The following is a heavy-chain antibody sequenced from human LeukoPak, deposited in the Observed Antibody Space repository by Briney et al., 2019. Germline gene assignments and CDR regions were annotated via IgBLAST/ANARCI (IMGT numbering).Heavy chain of an antibody. CDR3: ARFIAARMNWFDP. CDR1: GYTFXSYG. V-gene: IGHV1-18*01. CDR2: ISAYNGNT. Sequence: GYTFXSYGXXXXXQXXXXXGXXMGWISAYNGNTNYAQKLQGRVTMTTDTSTSTAYMELRSLRSDDTAVYYCARFIAARMNWFDPWGQGTLVAVSS. J-gene: IGHJ5*02. D-gene: IGHD6-6*01.